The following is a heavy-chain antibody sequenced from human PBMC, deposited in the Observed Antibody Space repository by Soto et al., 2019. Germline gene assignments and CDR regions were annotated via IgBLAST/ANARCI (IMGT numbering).Heavy chain of an antibody. J-gene: IGHJ6*02. CDR2: INAGNGNT. Sequence: QVQLVQSGAEEKKPGASVKVSCKASGYTFTSYAIHWVRQAPGQRLEWMGWINAGNGNTKYSQKSQGRVTITRDTSASTAYMDLSSLRSEDTAVYYCASSRFQLEPYGMDVWGQGTTVTVSS. D-gene: IGHD1-1*01. CDR1: GYTFTSYA. CDR3: ASSRFQLEPYGMDV. V-gene: IGHV1-3*05.